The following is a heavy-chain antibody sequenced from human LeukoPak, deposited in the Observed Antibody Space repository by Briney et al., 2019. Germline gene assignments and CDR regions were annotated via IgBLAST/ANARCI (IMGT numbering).Heavy chain of an antibody. V-gene: IGHV1-18*01. J-gene: IGHJ6*03. CDR1: GYTFTSYG. CDR3: ARVPRLGYCSSTSCYPYYYYMDV. D-gene: IGHD2-2*01. Sequence: ASVKVSCKASGYTFTSYGISWVRQAPGQGLEWMGWISAYNGNTNYAQKLQGRVTMTTDTSTSTAYMELRSLRSDDTAVYYCARVPRLGYCSSTSCYPYYYYMDVWGXGTXXXXX. CDR2: ISAYNGNT.